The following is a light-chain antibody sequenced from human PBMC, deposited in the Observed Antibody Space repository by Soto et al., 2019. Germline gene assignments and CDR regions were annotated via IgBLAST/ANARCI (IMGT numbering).Light chain of an antibody. CDR1: QGISSA. J-gene: IGKJ3*01. V-gene: IGKV1D-13*01. CDR2: DAS. Sequence: AIQLTQSPSSLSASVGDRVTITCRASQGISSALAWYQQKPGKAPKLLIYDASNLESGVPSRFSGSGSGTDFTLTISSLQPQDFATYYCQQFNNFGPWTKVDIK. CDR3: QQFNN.